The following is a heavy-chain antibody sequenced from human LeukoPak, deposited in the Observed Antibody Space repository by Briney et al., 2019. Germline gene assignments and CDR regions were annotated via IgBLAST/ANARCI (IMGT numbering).Heavy chain of an antibody. D-gene: IGHD5-18*01. J-gene: IGHJ4*02. V-gene: IGHV1-69*05. CDR3: ARDLNSRGYSYGYAVD. Sequence: GSSVKVSCKASGGTFSSYAISWVRQAPGQGLEWMGGIIPIFGTANYAQKFQGRVTITTDESTSTAYMELSSLRSEDTAVYYCARDLNSRGYSYGYAVDWGQGTLVTVSS. CDR1: GGTFSSYA. CDR2: IIPIFGTA.